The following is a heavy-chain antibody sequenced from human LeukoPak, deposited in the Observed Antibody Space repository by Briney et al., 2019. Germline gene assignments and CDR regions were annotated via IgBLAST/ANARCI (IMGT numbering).Heavy chain of an antibody. D-gene: IGHD1-7*01. Sequence: SETLSLTCTVSGGSISSYYWSWIRQPPGKGLEWIGYIYYSGSTNYNPSLKSRVSISVETSKNQFSLKLSSVTAADTAVYYCARGNWNYASFWFDPWGQGTLVTVSS. CDR2: IYYSGST. CDR1: GGSISSYY. V-gene: IGHV4-59*01. CDR3: ARGNWNYASFWFDP. J-gene: IGHJ5*02.